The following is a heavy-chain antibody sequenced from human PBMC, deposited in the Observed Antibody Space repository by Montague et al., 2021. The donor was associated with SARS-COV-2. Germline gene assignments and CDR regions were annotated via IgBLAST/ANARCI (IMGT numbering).Heavy chain of an antibody. D-gene: IGHD7-27*01. Sequence: SVKVSCKVSGYSLTELPMHWVRQAPGKGLEWMGGVDPEDGKTIYAQNFQGRLTIAEDTSADTAYMELSSLRSDDTAVYYCATSADWGSKGRFDYWGQGTLVTVSS. CDR1: GYSLTELP. CDR3: ATSADWGSKGRFDY. CDR2: VDPEDGKT. J-gene: IGHJ4*02. V-gene: IGHV1-24*01.